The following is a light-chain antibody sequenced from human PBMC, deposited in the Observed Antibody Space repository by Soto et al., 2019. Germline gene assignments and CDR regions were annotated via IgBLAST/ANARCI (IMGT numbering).Light chain of an antibody. V-gene: IGKV4-1*01. Sequence: DIVMTQSPDSLAVSLGERATINCKSSQSVLYSSNNNNYLAWYQQRPGQPPKLLIYWASTRESGVPDRFSGSGSGTDFTLTITSLQAEYLAVYYCQQYESTPPTFGQGTKLEIK. CDR2: WAS. J-gene: IGKJ2*01. CDR3: QQYESTPPT. CDR1: QSVLYSSNNNNY.